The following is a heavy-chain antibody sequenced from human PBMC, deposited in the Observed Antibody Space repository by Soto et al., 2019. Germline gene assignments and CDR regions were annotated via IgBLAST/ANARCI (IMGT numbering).Heavy chain of an antibody. CDR3: AKDIIGYCSSTSCSPFDY. J-gene: IGHJ4*02. Sequence: PGGSLRLSCAASGFTFSSYAMSWVRQAPGKGLEWVSAISGSGGSTHYADSVKGRFTISRDNSKNTLYLQMNSLRAEDTAAYYCAKDIIGYCSSTSCSPFDYWGQGTLVTVSS. D-gene: IGHD2-2*01. V-gene: IGHV3-23*01. CDR2: ISGSGGST. CDR1: GFTFSSYA.